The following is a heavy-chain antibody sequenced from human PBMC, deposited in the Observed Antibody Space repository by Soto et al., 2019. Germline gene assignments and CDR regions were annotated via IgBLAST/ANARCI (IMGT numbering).Heavy chain of an antibody. D-gene: IGHD6-19*01. Sequence: EVQLLESGGGLVQPGGSLRLSCAASGFTFSDHGMTWVRQAPGKGLEWVSSISNDAARTFYAESVKGRFTVSRDRSTNTLYLKMNSLRAEDTVVYFCASPPLYSSGGYFDSWGQGTLVTVSS. J-gene: IGHJ4*02. CDR1: GFTFSDHG. CDR2: ISNDAART. CDR3: ASPPLYSSGGYFDS. V-gene: IGHV3-23*01.